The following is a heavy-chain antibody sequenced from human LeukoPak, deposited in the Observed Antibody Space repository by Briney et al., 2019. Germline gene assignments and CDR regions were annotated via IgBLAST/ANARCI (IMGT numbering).Heavy chain of an antibody. J-gene: IGHJ4*02. Sequence: PGGSLRLSCAASGFTLSSYSMSWVRQAPGKGLEWISYISTTANTIYYADSVKGRFTISRDNSKNTLYLQMNSLRAEDTAVYYCAKENWNYFDYWGQGTLVTVSS. D-gene: IGHD1-1*01. CDR3: AKENWNYFDY. CDR1: GFTLSSYS. V-gene: IGHV3-48*01. CDR2: ISTTANTI.